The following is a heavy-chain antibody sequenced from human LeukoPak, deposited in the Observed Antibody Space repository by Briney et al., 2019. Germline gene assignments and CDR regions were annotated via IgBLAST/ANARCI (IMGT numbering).Heavy chain of an antibody. V-gene: IGHV3-30*02. Sequence: GGSLRLSCVASGFNFIYYGMYWVRQAPGKGLEWVAFIRYDGSDTYYVDSVKGRFTISRDKNTLYLRMNSLRAEDTAIYYCAKGLHSSSWNDALDIWGQGTLVTVSS. CDR1: GFNFIYYG. J-gene: IGHJ3*02. D-gene: IGHD6-13*01. CDR3: AKGLHSSSWNDALDI. CDR2: IRYDGSDT.